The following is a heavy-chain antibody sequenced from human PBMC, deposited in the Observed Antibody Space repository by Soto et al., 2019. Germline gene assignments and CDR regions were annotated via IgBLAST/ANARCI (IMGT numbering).Heavy chain of an antibody. J-gene: IGHJ4*02. CDR1: GFTFSSFG. V-gene: IGHV3-30*18. CDR3: AKDLREMATIRPDY. CDR2: ISYDGIDK. Sequence: QVQLVESGGGVVQPGGSLRLSCAASGFTFSSFGIHWVRQAPGKGLEWVAVISYDGIDKNYGDSVKGRFTISRENSKNMVYLQMNSLRAEDTAVYYCAKDLREMATIRPDYWGQGMLVTVSS. D-gene: IGHD5-12*01.